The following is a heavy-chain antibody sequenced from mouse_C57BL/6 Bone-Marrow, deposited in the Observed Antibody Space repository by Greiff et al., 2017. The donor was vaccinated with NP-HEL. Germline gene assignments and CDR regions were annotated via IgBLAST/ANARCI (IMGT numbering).Heavy chain of an antibody. CDR1: GYTFTSYG. J-gene: IGHJ4*01. D-gene: IGHD2-4*01. V-gene: IGHV1-81*01. Sequence: QVQLQQSGAELARPGASVKLSCKASGYTFTSYGISWVKQRTGQGLEWIGGIYPRSGNTYYNEKFKGKATLTADKSSSTAYMELRSLTSEDSAVYFCDYDYDGAGAMDYWGQGTSVTVSS. CDR2: IYPRSGNT. CDR3: DYDYDGAGAMDY.